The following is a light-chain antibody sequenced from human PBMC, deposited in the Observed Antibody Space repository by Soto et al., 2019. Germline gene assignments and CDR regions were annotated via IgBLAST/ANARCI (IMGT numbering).Light chain of an antibody. V-gene: IGKV1-5*03. CDR3: QQYESYPMT. CDR1: QSISSW. CDR2: KAS. J-gene: IGKJ4*01. Sequence: DSQMTQYPSTLSASIGDRVTITCRAGQSISSWLAWYQQKPGKAPKLLISKASTLQSGVPPRFSGSGSGTEFALTISSLQPDDFATYYRQQYESYPMTFGGGTRWIS.